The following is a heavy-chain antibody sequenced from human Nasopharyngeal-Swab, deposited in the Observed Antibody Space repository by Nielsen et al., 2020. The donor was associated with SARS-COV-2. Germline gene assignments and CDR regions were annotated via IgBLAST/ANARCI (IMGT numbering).Heavy chain of an antibody. CDR3: AKGSFGPHDAFDI. V-gene: IGHV3-23*01. Sequence: GESLKISCAASGFTFSSYAMSWVRQAPGKGLEWVSAISGSGGSTYYADPVKGRFTISRDNSKNTLYLQMNSLRAEDTAVYYCAKGSFGPHDAFDIWGQGTMVTVSS. D-gene: IGHD3-9*01. J-gene: IGHJ3*02. CDR1: GFTFSSYA. CDR2: ISGSGGST.